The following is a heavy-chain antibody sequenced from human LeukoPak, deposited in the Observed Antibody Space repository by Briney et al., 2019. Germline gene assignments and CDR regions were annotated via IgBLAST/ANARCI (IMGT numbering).Heavy chain of an antibody. CDR3: ARDLAGPPQEAFDI. CDR1: GFTFSSYW. Sequence: GGSLRLSCAASGFTFSSYWMNWVRQAPGKGLEWVANIKKDGSERYYVDSVEGRFTISRDNTKKSLYLQMNTLRAEDTAVYYCARDLAGPPQEAFDIWGQGTMVTVSS. V-gene: IGHV3-7*01. J-gene: IGHJ3*02. CDR2: IKKDGSER.